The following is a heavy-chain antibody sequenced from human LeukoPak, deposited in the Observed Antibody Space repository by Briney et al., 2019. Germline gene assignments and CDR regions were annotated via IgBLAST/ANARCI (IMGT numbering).Heavy chain of an antibody. V-gene: IGHV3-21*01. Sequence: GGSLRLSCAASGFDFSTYTMNWVRQAPGKGLEWVSSISSSSSYIYYADSVKGRFTISRDNAKNSMYLQMNSLRAEDTTVYYCTRDPGRCTSTSCYPDYWGQGTLVTVSS. CDR1: GFDFSTYT. CDR2: ISSSSSYI. J-gene: IGHJ4*02. CDR3: TRDPGRCTSTSCYPDY. D-gene: IGHD2-2*01.